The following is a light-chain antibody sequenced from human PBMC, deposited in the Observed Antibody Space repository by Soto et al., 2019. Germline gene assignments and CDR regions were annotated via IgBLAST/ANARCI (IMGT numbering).Light chain of an antibody. V-gene: IGKV1-9*01. CDR2: GAV. J-gene: IGKJ3*01. CDR3: QQRNNFPPFT. Sequence: IQLTQSPSSLYASIGDRVTITCRASQGISNYLAWYQQKPGKAPKLLVYGAVTLQSGGPSRFSRSGSGREFPLTTRSLQPDDLATYYCQQRNNFPPFTFGPGTKGDLK. CDR1: QGISNY.